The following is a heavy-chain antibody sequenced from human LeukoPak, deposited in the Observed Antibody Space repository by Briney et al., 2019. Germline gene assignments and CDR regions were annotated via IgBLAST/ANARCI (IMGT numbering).Heavy chain of an antibody. CDR2: IYYSGST. J-gene: IGHJ4*02. Sequence: SETLSLTCTVSGGSISSYYWSWIRQPPGKGLEWIGYIYYSGSTNYNPSLKSRVTISVDTSKNQFSLKLGSVTAADTAVYYCARVNYDYVWGSYRSPYYFDYWGQGTLVTVSS. V-gene: IGHV4-59*01. D-gene: IGHD3-16*02. CDR1: GGSISSYY. CDR3: ARVNYDYVWGSYRSPYYFDY.